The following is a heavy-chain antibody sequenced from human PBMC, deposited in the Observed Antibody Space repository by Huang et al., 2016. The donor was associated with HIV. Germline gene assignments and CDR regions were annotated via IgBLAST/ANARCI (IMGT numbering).Heavy chain of an antibody. D-gene: IGHD2-21*01. V-gene: IGHV1-24*01. CDR2: FAPDHGET. J-gene: IGHJ3*02. CDR1: GYTITELS. Sequence: QVQLVQSGAEVKKPGASVKVSCKVSGYTITELSIHWVRQAPGKGLEWIGGFAPDHGETIDAQNFQGRVTMTEDTSTDTAYMELHSLRPEDTAVYYCAAGYDTYYDIWGQGTMVIASS. CDR3: AAGYDTYYDI.